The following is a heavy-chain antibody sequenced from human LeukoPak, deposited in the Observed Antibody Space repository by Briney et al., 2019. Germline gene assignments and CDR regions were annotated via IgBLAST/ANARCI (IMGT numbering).Heavy chain of an antibody. CDR1: GFTFSSYE. V-gene: IGHV3-48*03. CDR3: ARVVQDYSNYHMSADYYYYYYMDV. Sequence: GGSLRLSCAASGFTFSSYEMNWVRQAPGKGLEWVSYISSSGSTIYYADSVKGRFTISRDNAKNSLYLQMNSLRAEDTAVYYCARVVQDYSNYHMSADYYYYYYMDVWGKGTTVTVSS. D-gene: IGHD4-11*01. CDR2: ISSSGSTI. J-gene: IGHJ6*03.